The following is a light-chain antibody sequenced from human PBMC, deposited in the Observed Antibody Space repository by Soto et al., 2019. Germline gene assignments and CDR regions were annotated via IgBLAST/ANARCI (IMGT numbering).Light chain of an antibody. CDR2: AAT. CDR3: QQSYSIPQT. V-gene: IGKV1-39*01. J-gene: IGKJ1*01. Sequence: DIQMTQSPSSLSASVGDRVTITCRASQTISIYLNWYQHKPGKAPKLLIYAATSLQSGVPSRFSGSGSGTDFTLTISSLQPEDFATYYCQQSYSIPQTFGQGTKVEIK. CDR1: QTISIY.